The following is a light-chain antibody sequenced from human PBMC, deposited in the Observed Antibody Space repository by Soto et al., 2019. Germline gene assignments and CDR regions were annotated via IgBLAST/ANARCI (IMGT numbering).Light chain of an antibody. CDR3: QQYTDWPTT. CDR2: DAS. Sequence: EIVMTQSPATLSVSPGERATPSCRASQSVRTAVAWYQQRPGQAPRLIIYDASTRATGVPARFSGGGSGTDFTLTVTSLQSEDFGIYYCQQYTDWPTTLGQGTKVDI. V-gene: IGKV3-15*01. CDR1: QSVRTA. J-gene: IGKJ1*01.